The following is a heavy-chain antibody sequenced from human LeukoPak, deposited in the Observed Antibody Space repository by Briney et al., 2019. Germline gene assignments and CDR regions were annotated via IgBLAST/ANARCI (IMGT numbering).Heavy chain of an antibody. CDR1: GYPISMGYF. J-gene: IGHJ4*02. Sequence: PSETLSLTCTVSGYPISMGYFWGWIRQPPGKGLEWIGSIFHTGYTFYDPSFKRRLTISVDTSKNQFSLKLSSVTAADTAVYYCARVRYSDSSVLTRKRSYYFDYWGQGTLVTVSS. V-gene: IGHV4-38-2*02. D-gene: IGHD3-22*01. CDR2: IFHTGYT. CDR3: ARVRYSDSSVLTRKRSYYFDY.